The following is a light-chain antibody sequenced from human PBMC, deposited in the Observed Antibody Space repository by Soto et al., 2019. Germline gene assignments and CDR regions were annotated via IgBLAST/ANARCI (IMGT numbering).Light chain of an antibody. CDR2: GSS. CDR1: QSVSSY. Sequence: EVVLTQSPGTLSLSPGERGTLSCRASQSVSSYLAWYQPKPGQAPRLLIYGSSTRATGIPDRFSGSGSGTDFTLTISRLETEDLAVYYCQQYDKSPTFGQGTKVEI. V-gene: IGKV3-20*01. CDR3: QQYDKSPT. J-gene: IGKJ1*01.